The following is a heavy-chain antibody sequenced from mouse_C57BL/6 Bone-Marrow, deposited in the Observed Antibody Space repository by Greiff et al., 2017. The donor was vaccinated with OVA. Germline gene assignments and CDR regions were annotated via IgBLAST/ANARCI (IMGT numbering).Heavy chain of an antibody. D-gene: IGHD4-1*01. CDR2: IDPSDSYT. Sequence: QVQLKQPGAELVRPGTSVKLSCKASGYTFTSYWMHWVKQRPGQGLEWIGVIDPSDSYTNYNQKFKGKATLTVDTSSSTAYMQLSSLTSEDSAVYYCARWEGTGTGYFDVWGTGTTVTVSS. J-gene: IGHJ1*03. CDR3: ARWEGTGTGYFDV. V-gene: IGHV1-59*01. CDR1: GYTFTSYW.